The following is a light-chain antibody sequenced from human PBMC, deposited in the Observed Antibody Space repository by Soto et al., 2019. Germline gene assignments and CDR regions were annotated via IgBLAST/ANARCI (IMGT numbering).Light chain of an antibody. CDR1: SSDVGGHNY. CDR2: DVS. V-gene: IGLV2-14*01. CDR3: SSYTSSSTRDVV. J-gene: IGLJ2*01. Sequence: QSALTQPASVSGSPGQSITISCTGTSSDVGGHNYVSWYQQHPGKAPKLMIYDVSNRPSGVSNRFSGSKSGNTASLTISGLQAEDEADYYCSSYTSSSTRDVVFGGGTKLTVL.